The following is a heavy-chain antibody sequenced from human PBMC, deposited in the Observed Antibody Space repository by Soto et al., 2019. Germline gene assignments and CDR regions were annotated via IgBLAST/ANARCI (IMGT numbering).Heavy chain of an antibody. Sequence: QLQLQESGPGLVKPSETLSLTCTVPGGSISSSSYYWGWIRQPPGQGLAWIGSIYYSGSTYYNPSLRSRVTRSVHTSKDHFSLKLTSVTAADPAVYYCARRGGSGSDFDYWGQGTLVTVSS. CDR1: GGSISSSSYY. V-gene: IGHV4-39*02. J-gene: IGHJ4*02. CDR3: ARRGGSGSDFDY. D-gene: IGHD6-19*01. CDR2: IYYSGST.